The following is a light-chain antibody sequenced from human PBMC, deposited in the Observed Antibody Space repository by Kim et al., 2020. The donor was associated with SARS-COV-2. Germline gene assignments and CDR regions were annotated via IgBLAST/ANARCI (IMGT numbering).Light chain of an antibody. CDR3: QQYYTPPLT. J-gene: IGKJ4*01. Sequence: ATSNCKSSQSVLSSSNNKNYLAWYQQKPGQPPKLLIYWASTRESGVPDRFSGSGSGTDFTLTISSLQAEDVAVYYCQQYYTPPLTFGGGTKVYIK. V-gene: IGKV4-1*01. CDR2: WAS. CDR1: QSVLSSSNNKNY.